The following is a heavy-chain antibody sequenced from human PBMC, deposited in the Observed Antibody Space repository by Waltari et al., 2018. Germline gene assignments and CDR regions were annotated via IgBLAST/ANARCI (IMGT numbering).Heavy chain of an antibody. CDR1: GGSFSGYY. D-gene: IGHD3-22*01. J-gene: IGHJ3*02. Sequence: QVQLQQWGAGLLKPSETLSLTCAVYGGSFSGYYWSWIRQPPGKGLEWIGEINHSGSTNYNPSLKSRVTISVDTSKNQFSLKLSSVTAADTAVYYCATRSLGYYYDSSGHRAFDIWGQGTMVTVSS. V-gene: IGHV4-34*01. CDR3: ATRSLGYYYDSSGHRAFDI. CDR2: INHSGST.